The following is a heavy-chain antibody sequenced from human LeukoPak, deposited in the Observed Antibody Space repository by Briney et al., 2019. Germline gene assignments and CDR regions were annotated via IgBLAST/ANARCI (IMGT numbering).Heavy chain of an antibody. J-gene: IGHJ1*01. CDR3: AGGILGYCSGGSCYSFPH. Sequence: PSETLSLTCAVYGGSFSGYYWSWIRQPPGKGLEWIGEVNHSGSTNYNPSLKSRVTISVDTSKNQFSLKLSSVTAADTAVYYCAGGILGYCSGGSCYSFPHWGQGTLVTVSS. V-gene: IGHV4-34*01. D-gene: IGHD2-15*01. CDR2: VNHSGST. CDR1: GGSFSGYY.